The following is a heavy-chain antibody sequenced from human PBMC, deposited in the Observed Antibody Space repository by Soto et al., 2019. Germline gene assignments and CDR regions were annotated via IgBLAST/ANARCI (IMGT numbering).Heavy chain of an antibody. CDR3: ERGHLVLFHPWRGDYYYGMDV. CDR1: GFTFSSYA. V-gene: IGHV3-30-3*01. D-gene: IGHD6-13*01. J-gene: IGHJ6*02. Sequence: QVQLVESGGGVVQPGRSLRLSCVASGFTFSSYAMHWVRQAPGKGLEWVAVISYDGSNKYYADSVKGRFTISRDNSKNTLYLQTNSLRAEDTAVYYCERGHLVLFHPWRGDYYYGMDVWGQGTTVTVSS. CDR2: ISYDGSNK.